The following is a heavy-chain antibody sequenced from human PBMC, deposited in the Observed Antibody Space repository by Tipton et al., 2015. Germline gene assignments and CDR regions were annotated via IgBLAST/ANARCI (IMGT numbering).Heavy chain of an antibody. CDR1: GATFSSYV. V-gene: IGHV3-30*18. Sequence: SGAEVKKAGSSLKVSCKASGATFSSYVFNWVRQAPGKGLEWVAVMSYDGSNKYYADSVKGRFTISRDNYKNTLYLQMKSLRAEDTAVYYCAKDRPHYDFVRGTYRFSGGSGMDVWGQGTTVTVSS. D-gene: IGHD3-16*02. J-gene: IGHJ6*02. CDR3: AKDRPHYDFVRGTYRFSGGSGMDV. CDR2: MSYDGSNK.